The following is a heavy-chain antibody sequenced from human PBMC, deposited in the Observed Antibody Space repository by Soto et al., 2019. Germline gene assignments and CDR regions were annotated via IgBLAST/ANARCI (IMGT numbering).Heavy chain of an antibody. D-gene: IGHD1-26*01. CDR1: GYTFTSYG. J-gene: IGHJ6*02. CDR2: ISAYNGNT. V-gene: IGHV1-18*01. CDR3: AGESASGSYYRYYYGMDF. Sequence: ASVKVSCKASGYTFTSYGISWVRQATGQGLEWMGWISAYNGNTYYAQKLQGRVTMTTDTSTSTAYMELRSLRSDDTAVYFCAGESASGSYYRYYYGMDFWCQGTTLTVSS.